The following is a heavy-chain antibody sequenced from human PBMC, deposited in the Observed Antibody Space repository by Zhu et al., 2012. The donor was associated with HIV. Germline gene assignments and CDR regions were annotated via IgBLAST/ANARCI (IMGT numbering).Heavy chain of an antibody. CDR3: ARLRDTSGYYLTPLTS. V-gene: IGHV4-59*11. D-gene: IGHD3-22*01. CDR2: VYYTGTT. CDR1: GGSTSSHY. Sequence: QVQLQESGPGPVKPSETLSLTCSVSGGSTSSHYWSWIRQPPGKGLEWIGYVYYTGTTNYNPSLKSRVTISLDMSKNQFSLKLTSVTAADTAVYYCARLRDTSGYYLTPLTSWGQGTLVHRLL. J-gene: IGHJ4*02.